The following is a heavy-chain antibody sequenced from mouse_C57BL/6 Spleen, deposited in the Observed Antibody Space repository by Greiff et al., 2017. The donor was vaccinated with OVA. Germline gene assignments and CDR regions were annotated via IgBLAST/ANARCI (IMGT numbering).Heavy chain of an antibody. Sequence: QVQLQQSGAELVRPGASVTLSCKASGYTFTDYEMHWVKQTPVHGLEWIGAIDPENGGTAYNQKFKGKAILTADKSSSTAYMELRSLTSEDSAVYYCTRIGYYYFDYWGQGTTLTVSS. CDR3: TRIGYYYFDY. J-gene: IGHJ2*01. D-gene: IGHD2-3*01. CDR1: GYTFTDYE. CDR2: IDPENGGT. V-gene: IGHV1-15*01.